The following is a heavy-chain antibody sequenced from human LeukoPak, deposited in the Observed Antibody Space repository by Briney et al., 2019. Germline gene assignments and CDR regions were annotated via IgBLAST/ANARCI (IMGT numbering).Heavy chain of an antibody. CDR2: ISSSGSTI. CDR3: ARDENYYDSSGSNMDV. J-gene: IGHJ6*03. V-gene: IGHV3-48*03. CDR1: GFTFSSYE. D-gene: IGHD3-22*01. Sequence: PGGSLRLSCAASGFTFSSYEMNWVRQAPGKGLEWVSYISSSGSTIYYADSVKGRFTISRDNAKNSLYLQMNSLRAEDTAVYYCARDENYYDSSGSNMDVWGKGTTVTISS.